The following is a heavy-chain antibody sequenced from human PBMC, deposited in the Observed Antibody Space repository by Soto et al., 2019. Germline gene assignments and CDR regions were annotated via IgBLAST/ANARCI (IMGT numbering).Heavy chain of an antibody. CDR2: IKEDGSEK. CDR3: ARMRIGTYYYYYATDV. D-gene: IGHD3-3*02. CDR1: GFTFRAYW. Sequence: EVQLVESGGGLVQPGGSQRLSCAATGFTFRAYWMSWVRQAPGKGLEWVANIKEDGSEKHYVDSVKGRFTISRDNAKNSLFLQMTSLSAEDPAVYYCARMRIGTYYYYYATDVWSQGTTVTVSS. J-gene: IGHJ6*02. V-gene: IGHV3-7*01.